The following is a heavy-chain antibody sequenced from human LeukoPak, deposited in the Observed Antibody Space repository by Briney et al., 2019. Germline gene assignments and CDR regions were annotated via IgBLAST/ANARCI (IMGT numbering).Heavy chain of an antibody. D-gene: IGHD3-10*01. CDR1: GGSFSGYY. Sequence: PSETLSLTCAVYGGSFSGYYWSWIRQPPGKGLEWIGEINHSGSTNYNPSLKSRVTISVDTSKNQFSLKLSSVTAADTAVYYCARRQIRAVRGLADYWGQGTLVTVSS. CDR2: INHSGST. V-gene: IGHV4-34*01. J-gene: IGHJ4*02. CDR3: ARRQIRAVRGLADY.